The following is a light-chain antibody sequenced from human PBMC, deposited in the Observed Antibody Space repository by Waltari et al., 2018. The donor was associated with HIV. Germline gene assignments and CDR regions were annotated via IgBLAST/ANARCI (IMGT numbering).Light chain of an antibody. Sequence: SPGQSITISCTGTSSDVGGYNYVSWYQQHPGKAPKLMIYEVSNRPSGVSNRFSGSKSGNTASLTISGLQAEDEADYYCSSYTSSNTLDVFGTGTKVTVL. CDR3: SSYTSSNTLDV. V-gene: IGLV2-14*01. J-gene: IGLJ1*01. CDR2: EVS. CDR1: SSDVGGYNY.